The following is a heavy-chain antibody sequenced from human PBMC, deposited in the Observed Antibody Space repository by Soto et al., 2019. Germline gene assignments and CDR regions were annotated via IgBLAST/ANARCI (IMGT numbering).Heavy chain of an antibody. CDR2: TYYRSKWYK. CDR3: GRDLGEVYAV. CDR1: GDSVSSNSAA. J-gene: IGHJ4*02. V-gene: IGHV6-1*01. Sequence: SQTLSLTCAISGDSVSSNSAAWNWIRQSPSRGLEWLGRTYYRSKWYKEYAASVKSRITINPGTSKNQFSLQMNSLRAEDTAVYYCGRDLGEVYAVWGQGTLVTVSS. D-gene: IGHD2-8*01.